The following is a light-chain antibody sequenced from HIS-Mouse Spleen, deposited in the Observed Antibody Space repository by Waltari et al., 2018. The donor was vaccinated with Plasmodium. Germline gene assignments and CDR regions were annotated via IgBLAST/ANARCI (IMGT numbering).Light chain of an antibody. CDR1: RLRSYY. CDR2: GKN. J-gene: IGLJ3*02. CDR3: NSRDSSGNHQV. Sequence: SSELTQDPAVSVALGQTVRITCQGDRLRSYYASWYQQKPGQAPVLVSYGKNNRPSGIPDRFSGSSSGNTASLTITGAQAEEEADYYCNSRDSSGNHQVFGGGTKLTVL. V-gene: IGLV3-19*01.